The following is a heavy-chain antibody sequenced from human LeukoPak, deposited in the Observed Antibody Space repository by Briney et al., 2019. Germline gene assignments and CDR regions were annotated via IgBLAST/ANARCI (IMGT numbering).Heavy chain of an antibody. J-gene: IGHJ5*02. V-gene: IGHV4-59*01. Sequence: WIAHIYNGVNTNYNPSLKSRVTISVDTSKNQFSLRLNSVTAADTAVYYCARSRAFNSGAFDPWGKGSLVTVSS. CDR3: ARSRAFNSGAFDP. CDR2: IYNGVNT. D-gene: IGHD1-26*01.